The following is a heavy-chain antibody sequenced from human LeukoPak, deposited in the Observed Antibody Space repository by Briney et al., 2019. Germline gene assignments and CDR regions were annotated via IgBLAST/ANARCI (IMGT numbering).Heavy chain of an antibody. Sequence: GGPLRLSCAASGFTFSSYSMNWVRQAPGKGLEWVSSISSSSSYIYYADSVKGRFTISRDNAKNSLYLQMNSLRAEDTAVYYCARPGVIEYYDFWSGSDDAFDIWGQGTMVTVSS. V-gene: IGHV3-21*01. CDR2: ISSSSSYI. J-gene: IGHJ3*02. CDR3: ARPGVIEYYDFWSGSDDAFDI. CDR1: GFTFSSYS. D-gene: IGHD3-3*01.